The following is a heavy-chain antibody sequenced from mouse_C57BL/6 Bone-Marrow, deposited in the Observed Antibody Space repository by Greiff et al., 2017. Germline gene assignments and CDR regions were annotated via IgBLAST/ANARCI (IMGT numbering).Heavy chain of an antibody. D-gene: IGHD1-1*01. CDR3: ARHEEIPRYYYGSSFDYFDY. CDR2: FYPGSGSI. J-gene: IGHJ2*01. V-gene: IGHV1-62-2*01. CDR1: GYTFTEYT. Sequence: VQLQQSGAELVKPGASVKLSCKASGYTFTEYTIHWVKQRSGQGLEWIGWFYPGSGSIKYNEKFKDKATLTADKSSSTVYMELSRLTSEDSAVXFCARHEEIPRYYYGSSFDYFDYWGQGTTLTVSS.